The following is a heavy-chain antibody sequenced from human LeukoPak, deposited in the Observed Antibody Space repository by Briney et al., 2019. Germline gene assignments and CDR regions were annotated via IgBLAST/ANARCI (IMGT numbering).Heavy chain of an antibody. Sequence: GGSLRLSCAASGFTYDDYGMSWVRPAPGKGLEWVSGINWNGGSTGYADSVKGRFTISIDNAKNSLYLQMNSLRAEDTALYYCARDSYGALGGNWFDPWGQGTLVTVSS. CDR1: GFTYDDYG. V-gene: IGHV3-20*04. J-gene: IGHJ5*02. CDR3: ARDSYGALGGNWFDP. CDR2: INWNGGST. D-gene: IGHD4-17*01.